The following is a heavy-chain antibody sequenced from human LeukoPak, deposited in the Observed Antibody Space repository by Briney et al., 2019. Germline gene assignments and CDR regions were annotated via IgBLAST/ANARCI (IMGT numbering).Heavy chain of an antibody. V-gene: IGHV3-48*03. D-gene: IGHD1-26*01. CDR3: ARRRYSGSSQHFDY. Sequence: GGSLRLSCTASGFTFSSYEMNWVRQAPGKGLEWVSYISSSGSTIYYTDSVKGRFTISRDNAKNSLYLQMNSLRAEDTAVYYCARRRYSGSSQHFDYWGQGTLVTVSS. J-gene: IGHJ4*02. CDR1: GFTFSSYE. CDR2: ISSSGSTI.